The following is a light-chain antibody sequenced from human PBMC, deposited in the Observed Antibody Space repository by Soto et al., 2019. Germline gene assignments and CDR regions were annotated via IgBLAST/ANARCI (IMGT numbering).Light chain of an antibody. V-gene: IGKV4-1*01. CDR1: QSVVNTSNNKNY. Sequence: DIVMTQSPDSLAVSLGERATVNCKSSQSVVNTSNNKNYLAWYQQKSGQSPRLLIYWASARESGVPDRFSGSGSGTDFTLTISSLQAEDVAVYYCQQYFTTPLTFGQGTKVEIK. CDR2: WAS. J-gene: IGKJ1*01. CDR3: QQYFTTPLT.